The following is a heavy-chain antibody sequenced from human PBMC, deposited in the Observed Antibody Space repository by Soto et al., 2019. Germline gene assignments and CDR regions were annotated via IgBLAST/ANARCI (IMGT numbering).Heavy chain of an antibody. J-gene: IGHJ3*02. CDR3: ARDEWGYCTNGVCSAGAFDI. Sequence: SETLSLTCTVSGGSISSYYWSWIRQPPGKGLEWIGYIYYSGSTNYNPSLKSRVTISVDTSKNQFSLKLSSVTAADTAVYYCARDEWGYCTNGVCSAGAFDIWGQGTMVTVSS. CDR2: IYYSGST. CDR1: GGSISSYY. D-gene: IGHD2-8*01. V-gene: IGHV4-59*01.